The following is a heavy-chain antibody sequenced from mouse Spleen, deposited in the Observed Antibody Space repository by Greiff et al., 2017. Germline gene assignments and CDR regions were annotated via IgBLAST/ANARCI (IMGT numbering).Heavy chain of an antibody. D-gene: IGHD1-1*01. CDR2: ISSGGGST. V-gene: IGHV5-12-1*01. CDR1: GFTFSSYY. Sequence: EVQLQQSGGGLVKLGGSLKLSCAASGFTFSSYYMSWVRQTPEKRLEWVATISSGGGSTYYPDSVKGRFTISRDNAKNTLYLQMSSLNSEDTAVYYCARDNYYYGSSPYWYFDVWGAGTTVTVSS. J-gene: IGHJ1*01. CDR3: ARDNYYYGSSPYWYFDV.